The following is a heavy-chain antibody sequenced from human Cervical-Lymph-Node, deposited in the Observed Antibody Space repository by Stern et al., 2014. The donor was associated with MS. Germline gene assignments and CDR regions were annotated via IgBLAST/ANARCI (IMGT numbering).Heavy chain of an antibody. V-gene: IGHV1-18*01. J-gene: IGHJ4*02. Sequence: VQLVQSGAEVKKPGASVKVSCKASGYTFTSYGITWVRQAPGQGLEWMGWINTYNGNTKDEQKFQGRVTMTTDTSTSTAYMELRSLKSDDTAVYYCARDLYSGYDFLDYWGQGTLVTVSS. CDR3: ARDLYSGYDFLDY. CDR2: INTYNGNT. CDR1: GYTFTSYG. D-gene: IGHD5-12*01.